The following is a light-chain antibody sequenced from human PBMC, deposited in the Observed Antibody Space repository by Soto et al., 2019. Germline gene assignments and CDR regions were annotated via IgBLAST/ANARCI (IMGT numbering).Light chain of an antibody. V-gene: IGKV3-20*01. Sequence: EIVLAQSPGTLSLSPGGRATLACRASQSVSNNYLAWYQQKPGQAPRLLIYGVSSRATGVPVSFSGSGSGTDFTLTISRLEPEDFAVYYCQQYVSAPITFGQGTRLEIK. CDR1: QSVSNNY. CDR3: QQYVSAPIT. J-gene: IGKJ5*01. CDR2: GVS.